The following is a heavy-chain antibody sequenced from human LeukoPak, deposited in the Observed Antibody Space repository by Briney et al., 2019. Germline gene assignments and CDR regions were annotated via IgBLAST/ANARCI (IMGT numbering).Heavy chain of an antibody. V-gene: IGHV1-8*01. J-gene: IGHJ5*02. D-gene: IGHD4-11*01. CDR1: GNSFTSYH. CDR2: VNPDSGDT. CDR3: ARGRDYFDP. Sequence: EASVKVSCKASGNSFTSYHVNWVRQAPGQGLEWMGAVNPDSGDTVYAQKFQGRVTMTRDASISTAYLEMTSLISDDTAVYYCARGRDYFDPWGQGTLVAVSS.